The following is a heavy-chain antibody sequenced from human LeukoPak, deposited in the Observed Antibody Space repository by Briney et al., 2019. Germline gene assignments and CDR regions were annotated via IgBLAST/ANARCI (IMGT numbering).Heavy chain of an antibody. CDR2: IYTSGST. CDR1: GGSISSGSDY. V-gene: IGHV4-61*02. D-gene: IGHD5-18*01. Sequence: PSETLSLTCTVSGGSISSGSDYWSWVRQPAGKGLEWIGRIYTSGSTNYNPSLKSRVTISADTSKNQFSLKLSSVTAADTVVYYCAHTATLYYDYYMFARGKGTTVTVSS. CDR3: AHTATLYYDYYMFA. J-gene: IGHJ6*03.